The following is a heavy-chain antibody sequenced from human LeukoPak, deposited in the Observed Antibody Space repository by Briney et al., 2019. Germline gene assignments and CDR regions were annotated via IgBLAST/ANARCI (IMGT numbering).Heavy chain of an antibody. D-gene: IGHD6-6*01. CDR1: GYTFTGCY. Sequence: ASVKVSCKASGYTFTGCYMHWVRQAPGQGLEWMGIINPSGGSTSYAQKFQGRVTMTRDMSTSTVYMELSSLRSEDTAVYYCFFFIAAIDYWGQGTLVTVSS. V-gene: IGHV1-46*01. CDR2: INPSGGST. J-gene: IGHJ4*02. CDR3: FFFIAAIDY.